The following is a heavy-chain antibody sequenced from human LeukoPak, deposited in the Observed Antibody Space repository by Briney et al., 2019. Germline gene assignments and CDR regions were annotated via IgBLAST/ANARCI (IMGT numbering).Heavy chain of an antibody. D-gene: IGHD2-15*01. CDR2: VYYSGST. CDR1: GGSFTDNA. V-gene: IGHV4-34*01. CDR3: ARAPRKEDRSAHSLGFDY. J-gene: IGHJ4*02. Sequence: SETLSLTCAVYGGSFTDNAWSWSRQPPGKGLEWTGEVYYSGSTNYNPSLKSRVVISIDTSKNQFSLKVRSVTAADTAVYYWARAPRKEDRSAHSLGFDYWGQGTLVKVSS.